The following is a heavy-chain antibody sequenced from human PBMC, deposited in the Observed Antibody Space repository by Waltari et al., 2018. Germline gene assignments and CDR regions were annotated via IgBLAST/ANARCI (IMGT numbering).Heavy chain of an antibody. CDR1: GFTVSNNY. CDR2: SDSGGTT. V-gene: IGHV3-53*01. J-gene: IGHJ4*02. CDR3: ARGAPRD. Sequence: EVQLVESGGGLMQPGGSLRLSCAASGFTVSNNYMSWVRQAPGKGLEWVSVSDSGGTTHDADSVKGRFTISRDNSKNTRYLQMNSLRAEDTAVYYCARGAPRDWGQGTLVTVSS.